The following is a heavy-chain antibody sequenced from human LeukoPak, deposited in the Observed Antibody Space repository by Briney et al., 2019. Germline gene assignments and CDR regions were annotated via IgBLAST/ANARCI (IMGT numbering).Heavy chain of an antibody. D-gene: IGHD3-10*01. Sequence: SETLSLTCAVSGGSISSGGYSWSWIRQPPGKGLEWIGYIYHSGSTYYNPSLKSRVTISVDRSKNQFSLKLSSVTAADTAVYYCARLPGYYYGSGSHYYFDYWGQGTLVTVSS. J-gene: IGHJ4*02. CDR1: GGSISSGGYS. CDR2: IYHSGST. V-gene: IGHV4-30-2*01. CDR3: ARLPGYYYGSGSHYYFDY.